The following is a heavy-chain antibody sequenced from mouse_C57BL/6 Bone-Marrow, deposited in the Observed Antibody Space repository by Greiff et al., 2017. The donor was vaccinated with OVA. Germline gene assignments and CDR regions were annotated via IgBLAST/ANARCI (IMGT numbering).Heavy chain of an antibody. J-gene: IGHJ2*01. V-gene: IGHV1-69*01. CDR3: ARKHDY. CDR1: GYTFTSYW. Sequence: QVQLQQPGAELVMPGASVKLSCKASGYTFTSYWMHWVKQRPGQGLVWIGEIDPSDSYTNYNQKFKGKSTLTVDKSSSTAYMQLSSLTSEDSAVYYCARKHDYWGQGTTLTVSS. CDR2: IDPSDSYT.